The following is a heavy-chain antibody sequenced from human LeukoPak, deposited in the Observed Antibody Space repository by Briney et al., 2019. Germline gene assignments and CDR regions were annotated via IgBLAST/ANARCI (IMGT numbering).Heavy chain of an antibody. D-gene: IGHD6-19*01. CDR3: ARGTAVAATDY. Sequence: SETLSLTCTVSGGSISSYFWSWIRQPAGKGLEWIGRIYTSGSTNYNPSLKSRVTMSVDTSKNRFSLKLSSVTAADTAVYYCARGTAVAATDYWGQGTLVTVSS. J-gene: IGHJ4*02. CDR1: GGSISSYF. V-gene: IGHV4-4*07. CDR2: IYTSGST.